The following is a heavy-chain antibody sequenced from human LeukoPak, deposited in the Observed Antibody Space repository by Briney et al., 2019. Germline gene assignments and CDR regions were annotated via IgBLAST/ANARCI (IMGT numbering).Heavy chain of an antibody. J-gene: IGHJ5*02. CDR2: IYHNGNT. CDR1: GYSISSGYY. V-gene: IGHV4-38-2*02. CDR3: ARFSSIHGWFDP. D-gene: IGHD6-6*01. Sequence: SETLSLTCSVSGYSISSGYYWGWIRQPPGKGLEWIGSIYHNGNTYYNPSLKSRVTISVDTSKNQFSLKLSSVTAADTAVYYCARFSSIHGWFDPWGQGTLVTVSS.